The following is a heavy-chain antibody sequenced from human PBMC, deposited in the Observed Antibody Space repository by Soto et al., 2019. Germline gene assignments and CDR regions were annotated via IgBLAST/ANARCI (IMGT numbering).Heavy chain of an antibody. V-gene: IGHV3-23*01. CDR2: IGGSGGST. Sequence: GGSLSLSCSASGFPFSGYAMSWVRQAPGKGLEWVSAIGGSGGSTYYADSVKGRFTISRDNSKNTLYLQMNSLRAEDTAVYYCAKSGRRCRGGSCYLDYYYYMAVWGKGTTVTVSS. CDR1: GFPFSGYA. D-gene: IGHD2-15*01. J-gene: IGHJ6*03. CDR3: AKSGRRCRGGSCYLDYYYYMAV.